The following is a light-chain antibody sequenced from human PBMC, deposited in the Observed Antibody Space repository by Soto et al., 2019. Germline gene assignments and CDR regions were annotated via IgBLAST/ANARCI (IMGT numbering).Light chain of an antibody. CDR1: QSVLSSSNNKHY. Sequence: DIVMTQSPDSLAVSLGERATINCKSSQSVLSSSNNKHYLAWYQQKPGQAPNLLIYWASTRESGVPDRFSGSGSGTDFTLTISSLQAEDVAVYYCQQYYSTLWTFGQGTKVEIK. V-gene: IGKV4-1*01. J-gene: IGKJ1*01. CDR2: WAS. CDR3: QQYYSTLWT.